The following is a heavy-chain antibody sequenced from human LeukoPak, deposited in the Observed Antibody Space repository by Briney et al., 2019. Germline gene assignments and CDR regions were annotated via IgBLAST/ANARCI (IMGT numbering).Heavy chain of an antibody. CDR3: ARGPNSNWSGLDF. J-gene: IGHJ4*02. CDR2: ISPTGSTT. D-gene: IGHD6-6*01. V-gene: IGHV3-74*01. CDR1: GFSFSGHW. Sequence: QPGGSLRLSCTASGFSFSGHWMHWARQLPGKGLVWVSRISPTGSTTSYADSVKGRFTVSRYNAKNTLYLQVNNLRAEDTAVYYCARGPNSNWSGLDFWGQGTLLTVSS.